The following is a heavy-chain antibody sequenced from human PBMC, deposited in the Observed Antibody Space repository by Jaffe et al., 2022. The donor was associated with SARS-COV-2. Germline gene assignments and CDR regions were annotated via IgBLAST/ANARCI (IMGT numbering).Heavy chain of an antibody. CDR1: GFTFSGYW. V-gene: IGHV3-74*01. CDR2: IYSVGGST. CDR3: ARDSRGHSGYYGMDV. Sequence: EVQLVESGGGLVQPGGSLRLSCAASGFTFSGYWMHWVRQAPGKGLVWVSRIYSVGGSTSYADSVQGRFTISRDNAKNTVFLQMNSLRAEDTAVYYCARDSRGHSGYYGMDVWGQGTTVIVSS. D-gene: IGHD5-12*01. J-gene: IGHJ6*02.